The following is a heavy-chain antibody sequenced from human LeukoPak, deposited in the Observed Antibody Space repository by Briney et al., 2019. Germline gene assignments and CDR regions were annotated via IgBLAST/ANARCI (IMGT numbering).Heavy chain of an antibody. CDR3: ARDRMDYEADY. J-gene: IGHJ4*02. V-gene: IGHV3-48*03. D-gene: IGHD4-17*01. CDR1: GFTFSSYW. CDR2: ISSSGSTI. Sequence: GGSLRLSCAASGFTFSSYWMSWVRQAPGKGLEWVSYISSSGSTIYYADSVKGRFTISRDNAKNSLYLQMNSLRAEDTDVYYCARDRMDYEADYWGQGTLVTVSS.